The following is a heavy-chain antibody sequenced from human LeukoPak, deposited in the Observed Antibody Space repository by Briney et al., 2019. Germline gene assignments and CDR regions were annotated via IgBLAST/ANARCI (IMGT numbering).Heavy chain of an antibody. Sequence: GGSLRLSCAASGFTFSSYAMHWVRQAPGKGLEWVAVISYDGSNKYYADSVKGRFTISRDNSKNTLYLQMNSLRAEDTAVYYCARGGYDFWSGYDGAYYYYMDVWGKGTTVTVSS. D-gene: IGHD3-3*01. CDR2: ISYDGSNK. CDR1: GFTFSSYA. CDR3: ARGGYDFWSGYDGAYYYYMDV. V-gene: IGHV3-30*04. J-gene: IGHJ6*03.